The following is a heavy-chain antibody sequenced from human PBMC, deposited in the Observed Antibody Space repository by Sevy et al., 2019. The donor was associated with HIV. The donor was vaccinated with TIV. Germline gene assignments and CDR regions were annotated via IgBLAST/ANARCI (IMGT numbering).Heavy chain of an antibody. D-gene: IGHD3-10*01. CDR3: AKDRVSGSYYTGDFDY. CDR2: ISGSGGST. V-gene: IGHV3-23*01. Sequence: GGSLRLSCAASGFTFNTYAMSWVRQAPGKGLEWVSTISGSGGSTYYADSVKGRFTISRDNSKNTLYLQMNSLRVEDTAVYYCAKDRVSGSYYTGDFDYWGQGTLVTVSS. J-gene: IGHJ4*02. CDR1: GFTFNTYA.